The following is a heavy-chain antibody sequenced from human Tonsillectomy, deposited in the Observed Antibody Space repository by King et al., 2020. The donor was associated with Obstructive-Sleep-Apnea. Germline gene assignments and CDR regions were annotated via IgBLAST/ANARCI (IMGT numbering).Heavy chain of an antibody. CDR1: GYTFTGYY. CDR3: ARDLGYGSSTSCYNWFDP. D-gene: IGHD2-2*01. V-gene: IGHV1-2*02. Sequence: QLVQSGAEVKKPGASVKVSCKASGYTFTGYYMHWVRQAPGQGLEWMGWINPNSGGTNYAQKFQGRVTMTRDTSISTAYMELSRLRSDDTAVYYCARDLGYGSSTSCYNWFDPWGQGTLVTVSS. CDR2: INPNSGGT. J-gene: IGHJ5*02.